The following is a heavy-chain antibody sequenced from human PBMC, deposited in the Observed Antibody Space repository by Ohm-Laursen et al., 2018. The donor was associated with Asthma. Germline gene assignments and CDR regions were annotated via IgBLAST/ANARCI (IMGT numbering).Heavy chain of an antibody. CDR1: GFSVTGNA. V-gene: IGHV1-18*04. CDR3: VRDVVDRFDY. D-gene: IGHD2-21*01. J-gene: IGHJ4*02. CDR2: IFIRNT. Sequence: ASVKVSCKASGFSVTGNALSWVRQAPGQRPEWMGWIFIRNTNYAPKFRGRITLTTDTSTNTVYMELRSLTSDDTAVYYCVRDVVDRFDYWGQGSLVIVSS.